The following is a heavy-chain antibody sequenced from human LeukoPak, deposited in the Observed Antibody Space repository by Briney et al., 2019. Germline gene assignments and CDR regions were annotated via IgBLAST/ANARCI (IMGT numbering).Heavy chain of an antibody. CDR1: GGSISSGGYS. CDR2: IYYSGST. Sequence: PSQTLSLTCAVSGGSISSGGYSWSWIRQPPGKGLEWIAYIYYSGSTYYNPSLKSRVTISVDTSKNQFSLKLSSVTAADTAVYYCARVSGPSGFDPWGQGTLVTVSS. J-gene: IGHJ5*02. CDR3: ARVSGPSGFDP. D-gene: IGHD1-26*01. V-gene: IGHV4-30-4*07.